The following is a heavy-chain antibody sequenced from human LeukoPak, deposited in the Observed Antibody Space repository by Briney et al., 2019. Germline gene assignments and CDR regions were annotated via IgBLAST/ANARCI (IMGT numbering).Heavy chain of an antibody. CDR3: ARGGIVAIFDY. J-gene: IGHJ4*02. Sequence: SETLSLTCTVSGGSVSSGSYYWSWIRHPPGKGLEWIGYIYYSGSTNYNPSLKSRVTISVDTSKNQFSLKLSSVTAADTAVYYCARGGIVAIFDYWGQGTLVTVSS. CDR2: IYYSGST. D-gene: IGHD3-22*01. CDR1: GGSVSSGSYY. V-gene: IGHV4-61*01.